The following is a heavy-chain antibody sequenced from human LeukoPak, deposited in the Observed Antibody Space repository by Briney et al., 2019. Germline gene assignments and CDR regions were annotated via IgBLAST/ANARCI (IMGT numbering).Heavy chain of an antibody. D-gene: IGHD3-22*01. CDR3: ARESSITMIAERGGIDY. CDR2: IKQDGSEK. J-gene: IGHJ4*02. V-gene: IGHV3-7*01. CDR1: GFTFSSYW. Sequence: AGGSLRLSCAASGFTFSSYWMSWVRQAPGKGLEWVANIKQDGSEKYYVDSVKGRFTISRDNAKNSLYLQMNSLRAEDTAVYYCARESSITMIAERGGIDYWGQGTLVTVSS.